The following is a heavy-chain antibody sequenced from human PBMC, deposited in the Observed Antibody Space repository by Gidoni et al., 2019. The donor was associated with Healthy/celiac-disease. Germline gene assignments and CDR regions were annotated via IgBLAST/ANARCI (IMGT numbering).Heavy chain of an antibody. CDR1: GYTFTSYA. CDR3: ARDEIAVAGTVVRDWYFDL. V-gene: IGHV1-3*01. CDR2: INAGNGNT. J-gene: IGHJ2*01. D-gene: IGHD6-19*01. Sequence: QVQLVQSGAEVKKPGASVKVSCKASGYTFTSYAMHWVRQAPGQRLEWMGWINAGNGNTKYSQKFQGRVTITRDTSASTAYMELSSLRSEDTAVYYCARDEIAVAGTVVRDWYFDLWGRGTLVTVSS.